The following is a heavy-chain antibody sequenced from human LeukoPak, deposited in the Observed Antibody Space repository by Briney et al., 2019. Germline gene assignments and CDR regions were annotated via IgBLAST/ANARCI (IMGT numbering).Heavy chain of an antibody. CDR2: ISAYNGNT. CDR1: GYTFTSYG. CDR3: ARDQDYDFWSGSDY. Sequence: ASVKVSCKASGYTFTSYGISWVRQAPGQGLEWMGWISAYNGNTNYAQKLQGRVTMTTDTSTSTAYVELRSLRSDDTAVYYCARDQDYDFWSGSDYRGQGTLVTVSS. J-gene: IGHJ4*02. V-gene: IGHV1-18*01. D-gene: IGHD3-3*01.